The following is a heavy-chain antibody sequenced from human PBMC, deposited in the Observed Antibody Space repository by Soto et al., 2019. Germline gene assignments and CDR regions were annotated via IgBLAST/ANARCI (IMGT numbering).Heavy chain of an antibody. D-gene: IGHD2-2*01. CDR1: GFTFSDYA. V-gene: IGHV3-43D*04. Sequence: GGSLRLSCAASGFTFSDYAMHWVRQAPGKGLEWVSLISWDGVTTYYADSVKGRFTISRDNAKNTLYLQMNSLRAEDTAVYYCARDQSTGDWFDAWGQGTLVTVSS. CDR3: ARDQSTGDWFDA. J-gene: IGHJ5*02. CDR2: ISWDGVTT.